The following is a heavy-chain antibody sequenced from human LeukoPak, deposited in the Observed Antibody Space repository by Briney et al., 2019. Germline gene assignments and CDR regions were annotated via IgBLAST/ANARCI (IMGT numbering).Heavy chain of an antibody. CDR1: GFTFSSYA. V-gene: IGHV3-23*01. J-gene: IGHJ3*02. CDR2: ISGSGGST. D-gene: IGHD3-3*01. CDR3: AKDGSRITIFGVVGYFDI. Sequence: GGSLRLSCAASGFTFSSYAMSWVRQAPGKGLEWVSAISGSGGSTYYADSVKGRFTISRDNSKNTLYLQMNSLRAEDTAVYYCAKDGSRITIFGVVGYFDIWGHGTMVTVSS.